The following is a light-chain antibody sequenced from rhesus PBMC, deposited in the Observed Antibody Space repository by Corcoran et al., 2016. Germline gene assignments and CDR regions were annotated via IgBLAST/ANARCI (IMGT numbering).Light chain of an antibody. Sequence: DIQMTQSPSSLSASVGDRVTITCRASENVNNYLNWYQQKPGKAPKLLIYKASPLKSGVPSRFSGSGSGTDYTFTISSLQPEDVATYYCQHGYATPYTFGQGTKVEIK. CDR2: KAS. J-gene: IGKJ2*01. CDR3: QHGYATPYT. V-gene: IGKV1-74*01. CDR1: ENVNNY.